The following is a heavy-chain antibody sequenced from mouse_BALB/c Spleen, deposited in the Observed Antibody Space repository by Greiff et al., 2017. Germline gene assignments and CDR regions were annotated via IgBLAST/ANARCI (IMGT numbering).Heavy chain of an antibody. D-gene: IGHD3-1*01. J-gene: IGHJ4*01. CDR1: GFTFSNYW. CDR3: TRVLGLPSYAMDY. V-gene: IGHV6-6*02. CDR2: IRLKSNNYAT. Sequence: EVKVEESGGGLVQPGGSMKLSCVASGFTFSNYWMNWVRQSPEKGLEWVAEIRLKSNNYATHYAESVKGRFTISRDDSKSSVYLQMNNLRAEDTGIYYCTRVLGLPSYAMDYWGQGTSVTVSS.